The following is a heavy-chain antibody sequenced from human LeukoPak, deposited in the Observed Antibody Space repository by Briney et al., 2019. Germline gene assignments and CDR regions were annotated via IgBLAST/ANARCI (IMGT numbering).Heavy chain of an antibody. V-gene: IGHV3-48*01. Sequence: GGSLRLSRAVSGFTFSNYSMNWVRQAPGKGLEWVSYISYSGSTIYYADSVKGRFTISRDNAKNSLYLQMDSLRAEDTAVYYCARRFASWGQGTLVTVSS. CDR2: ISYSGSTI. CDR3: ARRFAS. CDR1: GFTFSNYS. J-gene: IGHJ5*01.